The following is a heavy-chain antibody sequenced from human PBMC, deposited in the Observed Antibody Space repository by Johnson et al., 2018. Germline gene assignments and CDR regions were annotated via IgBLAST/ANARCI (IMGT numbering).Heavy chain of an antibody. V-gene: IGHV3-30*18. CDR3: AKDPYSYAYGTPAGYGMDV. CDR2: ISYEGNNK. J-gene: IGHJ6*02. Sequence: QVQLVQSGGGVVQPGKSLRLSCAASGFTFTNYGMHWVRQAPVRQAPGKGLEWVAVISYEGNNKYYADSVKGRFTIPRDNSKNTLYLQMNSLRAEDTAVYYCAKDPYSYAYGTPAGYGMDVWGQGTTVAVSS. D-gene: IGHD5-18*01. CDR1: GFTFTNYG.